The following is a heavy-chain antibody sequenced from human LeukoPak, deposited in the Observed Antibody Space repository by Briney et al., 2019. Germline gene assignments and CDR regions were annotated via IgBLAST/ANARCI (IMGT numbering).Heavy chain of an antibody. J-gene: IGHJ5*02. CDR2: IYSSVYT. Sequence: SETLSLSCSVSGDSFDNSYCWTWVRQPPGKRPEWIGTIYSSVYTYYNPSLRSRATISGDTSRNLFSLKLISVTAADTAVHYCAXGSDXYKLGNHWGHGTLVTVSS. V-gene: IGHV4-38-2*02. D-gene: IGHD1-1*01. CDR3: AXGSDXYKLGNH. CDR1: GDSFDNSYC.